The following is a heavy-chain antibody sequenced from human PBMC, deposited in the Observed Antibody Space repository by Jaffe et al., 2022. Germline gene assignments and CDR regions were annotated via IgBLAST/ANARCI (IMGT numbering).Heavy chain of an antibody. V-gene: IGHV5-51*03. CDR3: ARPVPHYYDILTGYYDPYFDY. J-gene: IGHJ4*02. CDR1: GYSFTSYW. D-gene: IGHD3-9*01. Sequence: EVQLVQSGAEVKKPGESLKISCKGSGYSFTSYWIGWVRQMPGKGLEWMGIIYPGDSDTRYSPSFQGQVTISADKSISTAYLQWSSLKASDTAMYYCARPVPHYYDILTGYYDPYFDYWGQGTLVTVSS. CDR2: IYPGDSDT.